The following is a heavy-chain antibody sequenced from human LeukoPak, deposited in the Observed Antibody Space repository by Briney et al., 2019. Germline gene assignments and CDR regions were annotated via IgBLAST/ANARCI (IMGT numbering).Heavy chain of an antibody. D-gene: IGHD3-22*01. Sequence: PGGSLRLSCAASGFTFSSYAMSWVRQAPGKGLEWVSAISGSGGSTYYADSVKGRFTISRDNSKNTLYLRMNSLRAEDTAVYYCAKVEVITLYYFDYWGQGTLVTVSS. CDR2: ISGSGGST. J-gene: IGHJ4*02. CDR1: GFTFSSYA. CDR3: AKVEVITLYYFDY. V-gene: IGHV3-23*01.